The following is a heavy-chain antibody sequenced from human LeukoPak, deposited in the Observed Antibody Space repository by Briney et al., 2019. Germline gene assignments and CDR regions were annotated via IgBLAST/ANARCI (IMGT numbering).Heavy chain of an antibody. D-gene: IGHD3-10*01. Sequence: QSSETLSLTCAVYGVSFSGYYWSWIRQPPGKGREGIGEINHSGSTNYNPSLNSRVTISVDTSKHHSSLKLSSVTAADTAVYYCARGPTMVRLNYWGQGTLVTVSS. V-gene: IGHV4-34*01. J-gene: IGHJ4*02. CDR2: INHSGST. CDR1: GVSFSGYY. CDR3: ARGPTMVRLNY.